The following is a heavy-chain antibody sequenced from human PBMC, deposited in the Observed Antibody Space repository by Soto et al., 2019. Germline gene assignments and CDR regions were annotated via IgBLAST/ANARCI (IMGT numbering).Heavy chain of an antibody. J-gene: IGHJ4*02. Sequence: QVQLVQSGAEVKKPGASVKVYCKSAGYTFTSYHITWVREAPGQGLEWMGWISAYNGNTNYAQKLQGRVNMTTDTSTSTAYRERRSLRSDDSSVYYCARDSPPPREWGQGTLVTVSS. CDR1: GYTFTSYH. CDR3: ARDSPPPRE. CDR2: ISAYNGNT. V-gene: IGHV1-18*01.